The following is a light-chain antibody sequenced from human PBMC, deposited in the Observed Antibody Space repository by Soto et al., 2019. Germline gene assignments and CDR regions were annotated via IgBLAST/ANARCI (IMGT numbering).Light chain of an antibody. CDR2: RNN. Sequence: QSVLTQPPSASGTPGQRVTISCSGSSSNIGSNYVYWYQQLPGTAPKLLIYRNNQRPSGVPDRFSGSKSGTSASLAISGLRSEDEDDYYCASWDDSLSGGNRVFGGGTKLTVL. V-gene: IGLV1-47*01. J-gene: IGLJ3*02. CDR3: ASWDDSLSGGNRV. CDR1: SSNIGSNY.